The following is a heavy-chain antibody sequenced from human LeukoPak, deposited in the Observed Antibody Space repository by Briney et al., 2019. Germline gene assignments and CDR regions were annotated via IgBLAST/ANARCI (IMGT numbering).Heavy chain of an antibody. CDR3: ARDFGGYYGSGSYSIFDY. CDR2: INPSGGST. V-gene: IGHV1-46*01. Sequence: ASVKVSCKASGYTFTSYYMHWVRQAPGQGLEWMGRINPSGGSTSYAQKFQGRVTMTRDTSTSTVYMELSSLRSEDTAVYYCARDFGGYYGSGSYSIFDYWGQRTLVTVSS. D-gene: IGHD3-10*01. J-gene: IGHJ4*02. CDR1: GYTFTSYY.